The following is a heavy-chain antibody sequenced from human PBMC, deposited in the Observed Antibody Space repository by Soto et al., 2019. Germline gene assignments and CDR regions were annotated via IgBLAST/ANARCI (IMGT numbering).Heavy chain of an antibody. CDR3: ARVVSSSWALYFDY. Sequence: AGGSLRLSCAASGFTFSSYEMNWVRQAPGKGLEWVSYISSSGSTIYYADSVKGRFTISRDNAKNSLYLQMNSLRAEDTAVYYCARVVSSSWALYFDYWGRGTLVTVSS. D-gene: IGHD6-13*01. J-gene: IGHJ4*02. CDR1: GFTFSSYE. V-gene: IGHV3-48*03. CDR2: ISSSGSTI.